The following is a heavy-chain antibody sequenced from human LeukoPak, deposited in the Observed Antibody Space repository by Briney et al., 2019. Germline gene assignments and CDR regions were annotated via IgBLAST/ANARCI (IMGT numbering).Heavy chain of an antibody. CDR1: GFTFSNYA. D-gene: IGHD1-26*01. V-gene: IGHV3-23*01. CDR2: TSGSGGNT. J-gene: IGHJ4*02. Sequence: PGGSLRLSCTASGFTFSNYAMSWVRQAPGQGLEWVSATSGSGGNTYYADSVKGRFTISRDNSKNTLYLQMNSLRAADTAVYYCAKAGGGSYFPYWGQGTLVTVSS. CDR3: AKAGGGSYFPY.